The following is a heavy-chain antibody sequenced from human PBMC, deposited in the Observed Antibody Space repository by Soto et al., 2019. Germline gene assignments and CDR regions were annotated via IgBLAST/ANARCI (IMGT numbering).Heavy chain of an antibody. V-gene: IGHV3-30*18. D-gene: IGHD6-13*01. CDR1: GFTLTTYG. CDR2: MSYDGTKE. CDR3: AKEFGSTWIDH. J-gene: IGHJ4*02. Sequence: QVQLVESGGGVVQPGRPLRLSCAASGFTLTTYGMHWVRQAPGKGLEWVAAMSYDGTKEYYADSVKGRFTISRDSSRNTLFLQLNSLRAEDTAVYYCAKEFGSTWIDHWGEGTLVTVSS.